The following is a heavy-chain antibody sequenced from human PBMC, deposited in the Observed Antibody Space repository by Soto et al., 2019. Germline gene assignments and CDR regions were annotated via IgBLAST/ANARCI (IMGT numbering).Heavy chain of an antibody. V-gene: IGHV1-8*01. CDR3: ARARDRGTTNFFRPPTASSYAMDV. D-gene: IGHD3-3*01. CDR1: ASTFSNYD. CDR2: MNPHSGNT. Sequence: ASVKVSCKASASTFSNYDFNWVRQAPGQGLEWMGWMNPHSGNTGYAQKFQGRLTMTRNSSISTAYMELNSLRAEDTAVYYCARARDRGTTNFFRPPTASSYAMDVWGQGTTVTVSS. J-gene: IGHJ6*02.